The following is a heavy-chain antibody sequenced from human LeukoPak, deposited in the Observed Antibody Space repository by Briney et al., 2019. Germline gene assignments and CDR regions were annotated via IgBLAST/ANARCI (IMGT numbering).Heavy chain of an antibody. D-gene: IGHD4-17*01. J-gene: IGHJ3*01. CDR2: GRRYYGRT. CDR1: GYTVSNYA. CDR3: AKDRADYGDPDAFDL. Sequence: PGGTLRLSCAASGYTVSNYAMNWVRHAQGTGLGRVSTGRRYYGRTYYADSVKGRFTISIDNSKNTLYLQMNSLRAEDTAVYYCAKDRADYGDPDAFDLWGQGTMVTVSS. V-gene: IGHV3-23*01.